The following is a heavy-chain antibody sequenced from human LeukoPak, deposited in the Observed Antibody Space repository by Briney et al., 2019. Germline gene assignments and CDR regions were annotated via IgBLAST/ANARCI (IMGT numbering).Heavy chain of an antibody. V-gene: IGHV3-48*04. J-gene: IGHJ4*02. D-gene: IGHD2-2*01. CDR1: GFTFSSYS. CDR2: ISSSSSTI. Sequence: GGSLRLSCAASGFTFSSYSMNWVRQAPGKGLEWVSYISSSSSTIYYADSVKGRFTISRDNAKNSLYLQMNSLRVEDTALYYCARQHRYCSPATCSFKHFDLWGQGTLVTVSS. CDR3: ARQHRYCSPATCSFKHFDL.